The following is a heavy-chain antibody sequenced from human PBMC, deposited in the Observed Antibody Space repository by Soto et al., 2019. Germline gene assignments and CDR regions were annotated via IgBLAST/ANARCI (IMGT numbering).Heavy chain of an antibody. V-gene: IGHV3-7*01. CDR3: ARDPGAIVATISGGADPPLYYYYGMDV. J-gene: IGHJ6*02. Sequence: PGGSLRLSCEASGLIFSNYWMSWVRQAPGKGLEWVANIKQDGSETYYVDSVKGRFTISRDNAKNSLYLQMNSLRAEDTAVYYCARDPGAIVATISGGADPPLYYYYGMDVWGQGTTVTVSS. D-gene: IGHD5-12*01. CDR1: GLIFSNYW. CDR2: IKQDGSET.